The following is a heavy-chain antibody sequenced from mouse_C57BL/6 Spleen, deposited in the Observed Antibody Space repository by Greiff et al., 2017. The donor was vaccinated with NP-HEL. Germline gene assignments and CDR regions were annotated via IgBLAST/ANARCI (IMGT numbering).Heavy chain of an antibody. CDR1: GFTFSDYG. Sequence: EVKLVESGGGLVKPGGSLKLSCAASGFTFSDYGMHWVRQAPEKGLEWVAYISSGSSTIYYADTVKGRFTISRDNAKNTLFLQMTSLRSEATAMYYCARSGDYDPYYAMDYWGQGTSVTVSS. J-gene: IGHJ4*01. D-gene: IGHD2-4*01. CDR2: ISSGSSTI. CDR3: ARSGDYDPYYAMDY. V-gene: IGHV5-17*01.